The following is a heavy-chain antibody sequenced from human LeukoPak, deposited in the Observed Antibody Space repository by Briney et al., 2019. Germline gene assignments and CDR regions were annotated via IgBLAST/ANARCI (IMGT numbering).Heavy chain of an antibody. J-gene: IGHJ6*03. CDR2: INSDGSST. Sequence: GGSLRLSCAASGFTFSSYWMHWVRQAPGKGLVWVSRINSDGSSTSYADSVKGRFTISRDNAKNTLYLQMNSLRAGDTAVYYCARGPLTIFGVVVGDNYYYMDVWGKGTTVTVSS. D-gene: IGHD3-3*01. V-gene: IGHV3-74*01. CDR3: ARGPLTIFGVVVGDNYYYMDV. CDR1: GFTFSSYW.